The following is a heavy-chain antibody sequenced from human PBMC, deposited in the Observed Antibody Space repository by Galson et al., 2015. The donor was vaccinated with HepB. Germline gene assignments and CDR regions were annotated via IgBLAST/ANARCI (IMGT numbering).Heavy chain of an antibody. CDR2: IYSGGST. D-gene: IGHD3-10*01. V-gene: IGHV3-53*01. J-gene: IGHJ6*02. CDR3: AGRSGSYHYYYYGMDV. Sequence: SLRLSCAASGFTVSSNYMSWVRQAPGKGLEWVSVIYSGGSTYYADSVKGRFTISRDNSKNTLYLQMNSLRAEDTAVYYCAGRSGSYHYYYYGMDVWGQGTTVTVSS. CDR1: GFTVSSNY.